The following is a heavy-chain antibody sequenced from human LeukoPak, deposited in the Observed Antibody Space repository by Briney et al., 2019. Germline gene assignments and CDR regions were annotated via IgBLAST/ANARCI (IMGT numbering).Heavy chain of an antibody. V-gene: IGHV3-48*03. CDR1: GFTSSSYE. CDR3: AELGITMIGGV. D-gene: IGHD3-10*02. J-gene: IGHJ6*04. CDR2: ISSSGSTI. Sequence: GGSLRLSCATSGFTSSSYEMNWVRQAPGKGLEWVSYISSSGSTIYYADSVKGRFTISRDNAKNSLYLQMNSLRAEDTAVYYCAELGITMIGGVWGKGTTVTISS.